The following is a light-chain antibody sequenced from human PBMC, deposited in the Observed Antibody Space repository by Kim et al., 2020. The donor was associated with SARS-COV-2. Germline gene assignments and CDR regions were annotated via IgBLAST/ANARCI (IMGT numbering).Light chain of an antibody. CDR1: QGIATY. V-gene: IGKV1-27*01. CDR2: AAS. CDR3: QKYTTAPWT. J-gene: IGKJ1*01. Sequence: DIQITQSPSSPSASVGDRVTITCRASQGIATYLAWYQQKPGKAPKLLIYAASTLQSGVPSRFTGSGSGTDFALTISSLQPEDVATYYCQKYTTAPWTFGPGTKVDIK.